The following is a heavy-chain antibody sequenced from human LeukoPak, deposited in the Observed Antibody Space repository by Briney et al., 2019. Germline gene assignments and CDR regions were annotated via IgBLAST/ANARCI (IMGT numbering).Heavy chain of an antibody. CDR1: GYSISSGYF. J-gene: IGHJ3*02. CDR2: VYHVGTT. D-gene: IGHD6-13*01. V-gene: IGHV4-38-2*02. CDR3: ARGAAAGNAFDI. Sequence: PSETLSLTCTVSGYSISSGYFWGWIRQPPGKGLEWIGVYHVGTTDYNPSLKSRVTISVDRSKNQMSLKLSSVTAADTAVYYCARGAAAGNAFDIWGQGTMVTVSS.